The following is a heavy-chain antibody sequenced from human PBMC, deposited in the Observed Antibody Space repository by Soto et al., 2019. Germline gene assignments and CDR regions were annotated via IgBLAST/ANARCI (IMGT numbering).Heavy chain of an antibody. CDR3: AKGSGFYDSSAYDH. Sequence: LRLSCAASGFTFSDHHMDWVRQAPGKGLEWVGRARNKANSYTTAYAASVKGRFTISRDDSKNSLSLQMNSLKTEDTAVYFCAKGSGFYDSSAYDHWGQGTLVTVSS. CDR2: ARNKANSYTT. CDR1: GFTFSDHH. V-gene: IGHV3-72*01. J-gene: IGHJ4*02. D-gene: IGHD3-22*01.